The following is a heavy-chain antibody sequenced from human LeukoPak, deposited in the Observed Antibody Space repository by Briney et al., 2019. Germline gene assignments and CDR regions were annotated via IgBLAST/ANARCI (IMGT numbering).Heavy chain of an antibody. D-gene: IGHD3-22*01. Sequence: TGGSLRLSCAASGFTFSSYAMSWVRQAPGKGLEWVSAISGSGGSTYYADSVKGRFTISRDNSKNTLYLQMNSLRAEDTAVYYCAKVPITSSGYSFAVLGWFDPWGQGTLVTVSS. CDR1: GFTFSSYA. CDR3: AKVPITSSGYSFAVLGWFDP. J-gene: IGHJ5*02. V-gene: IGHV3-23*01. CDR2: ISGSGGST.